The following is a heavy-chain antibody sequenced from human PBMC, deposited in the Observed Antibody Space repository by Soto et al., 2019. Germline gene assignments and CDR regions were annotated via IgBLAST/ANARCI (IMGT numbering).Heavy chain of an antibody. CDR3: VRSKYGGCFDY. V-gene: IGHV3-48*01. J-gene: IGHJ4*02. D-gene: IGHD4-17*01. CDR1: GFTFSSFG. Sequence: GGSLRLSCAVSGFTFSSFGMIWVRQAPGQGLEWVSYISSSSSKVYYADSVNGRFTISLDNSKNSLFLQMNSLRSEDTAVYYCVRSKYGGCFDYWGQGTLVTVSS. CDR2: ISSSSSKV.